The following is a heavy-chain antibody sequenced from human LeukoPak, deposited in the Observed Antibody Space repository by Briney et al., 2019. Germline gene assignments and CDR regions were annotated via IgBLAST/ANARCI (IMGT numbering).Heavy chain of an antibody. CDR3: ATKEPSTSGWSY. V-gene: IGHV3-7*01. D-gene: IGHD6-19*01. Sequence: GGSLRLSCTASGFTFSRDWTAWVRQAPGKGLEWVANIKEDGSEKNYVDSVKGRFTMSRDNAENSVYLQMNDLRAEDTGVYYCATKEPSTSGWSYWGQGTLVTVSS. CDR1: GFTFSRDW. J-gene: IGHJ4*02. CDR2: IKEDGSEK.